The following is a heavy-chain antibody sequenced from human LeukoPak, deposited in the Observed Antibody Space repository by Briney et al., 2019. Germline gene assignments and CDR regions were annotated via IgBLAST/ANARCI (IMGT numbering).Heavy chain of an antibody. CDR1: GFTFSSYS. D-gene: IGHD5-24*01. CDR2: ISSSSTI. V-gene: IGHV3-48*01. J-gene: IGHJ4*02. Sequence: GGSLRLSCAASGFTFSSYSMNWVRQAPGKGLEWVSYISSSSTIYYADSVKGRFTISRDNAKNSLYLQMNSLRAEDTAVYYCARDGEMATIPDYWGQGTLVTVSS. CDR3: ARDGEMATIPDY.